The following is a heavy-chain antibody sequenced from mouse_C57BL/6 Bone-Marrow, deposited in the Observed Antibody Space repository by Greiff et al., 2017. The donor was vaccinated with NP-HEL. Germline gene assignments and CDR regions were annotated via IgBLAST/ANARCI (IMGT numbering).Heavy chain of an antibody. D-gene: IGHD1-1*01. Sequence: VQLQQSGAELARPGASVKLSCQASGYTFTSYGISWVKQRTGQGLEWIGEIYPRRGNTYYNEKFKGKATQTADKSSSTAYMELRSLTSEDSAVYFCARYLYYGDAMDYWGQGTSVTVSS. CDR1: GYTFTSYG. CDR3: ARYLYYGDAMDY. V-gene: IGHV1-81*01. CDR2: IYPRRGNT. J-gene: IGHJ4*01.